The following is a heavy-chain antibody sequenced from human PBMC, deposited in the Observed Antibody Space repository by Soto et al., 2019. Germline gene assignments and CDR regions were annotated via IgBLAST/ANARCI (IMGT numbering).Heavy chain of an antibody. CDR2: IKKDGREK. J-gene: IGHJ4*02. CDR1: GFTFTNYW. CDR3: ARGTTVTPGLDY. V-gene: IGHV3-7*05. D-gene: IGHD4-4*01. Sequence: PVGSLRLSCPASGFTFTNYWMTWVRQAPGKGLEWVANIKKDGREKYYADSMKGRFTISRDNAENSVYLQVNSLRAEDTAVYYCARGTTVTPGLDYWGQGSLVTVSS.